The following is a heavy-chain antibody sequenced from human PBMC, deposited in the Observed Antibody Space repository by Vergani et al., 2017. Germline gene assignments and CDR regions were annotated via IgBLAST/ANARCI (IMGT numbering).Heavy chain of an antibody. CDR1: GFTFSSYA. V-gene: IGHV3-23*01. J-gene: IGHJ6*03. D-gene: IGHD5-18*01. CDR2: ISGSGGST. Sequence: EVQLLESGGGLVQPGGSLRLSCAASGFTFSSYAMSWVRQAPGKGLEWVSAISGSGGSTYYADSVKGRFTISRENSKNTLYLQMNSLRAEDTAVYYCARVIREMKAMEAIYYYYYMDVWGKGTTVTVSS. CDR3: ARVIREMKAMEAIYYYYYMDV.